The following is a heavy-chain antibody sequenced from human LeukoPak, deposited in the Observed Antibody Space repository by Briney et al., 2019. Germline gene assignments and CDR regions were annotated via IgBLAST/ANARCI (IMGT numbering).Heavy chain of an antibody. Sequence: GASVKVSCKASGGTFSSYAISWVRQAPGQGLEWMGRIIPIFGTANYAQKLQGRVTMTTDTSTSTAYMELRSLRSDDTAVYYCARGGGAAADHSYYYMDVWGKGTTVTVSS. CDR3: ARGGGAAADHSYYYMDV. CDR2: IIPIFGTA. V-gene: IGHV1-69*05. D-gene: IGHD6-13*01. J-gene: IGHJ6*03. CDR1: GGTFSSYA.